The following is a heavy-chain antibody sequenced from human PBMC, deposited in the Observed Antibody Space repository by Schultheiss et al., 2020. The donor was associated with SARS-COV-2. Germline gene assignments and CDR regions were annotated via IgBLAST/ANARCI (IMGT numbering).Heavy chain of an antibody. CDR1: GASISSYY. D-gene: IGHD3-3*01. V-gene: IGHV4-34*01. CDR3: AGTQITHFGVLLIAFDL. J-gene: IGHJ3*01. Sequence: SETLSLTCSVSGASISSYYWSWVRQPPGKGLEWIGEINHSGSTNYNPSLKSRVTISVDKSKNQFSLQLSSVTPEDTAVYYCAGTQITHFGVLLIAFDLWGQGTMVTVSS. CDR2: INHSGST.